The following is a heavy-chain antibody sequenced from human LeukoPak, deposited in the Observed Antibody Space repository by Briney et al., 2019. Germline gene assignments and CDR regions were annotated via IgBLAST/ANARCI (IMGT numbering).Heavy chain of an antibody. CDR1: GGSISSSSYY. D-gene: IGHD3-9*01. V-gene: IGHV4-39*07. CDR3: ARDREYYDILTGYYKNPYFDY. J-gene: IGHJ4*02. CDR2: IYTSGST. Sequence: SETLSLTCTVSGGSISSSSYYWGWIRQPPGKGLEWIRRIYTSGSTNYNPSLKSRVTMSVDTSKNQFSLKLSSVTAADTAVYYCARDREYYDILTGYYKNPYFDYWGQGTLVTVSS.